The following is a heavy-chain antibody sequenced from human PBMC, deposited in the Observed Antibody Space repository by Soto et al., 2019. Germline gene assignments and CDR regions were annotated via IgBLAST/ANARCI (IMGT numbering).Heavy chain of an antibody. Sequence: SVKVSCKASGGTFSGYAISWVRQAPGQGLEWMGGIIPIFGTANYAQKFQGRVTITADESTSTAYMELSSLRYEDTDVYYCASPNYCSRPSCYIDGYDYGMDVWGQ. D-gene: IGHD2-2*02. CDR2: IIPIFGTA. V-gene: IGHV1-69*13. J-gene: IGHJ6*02. CDR1: GGTFSGYA. CDR3: ASPNYCSRPSCYIDGYDYGMDV.